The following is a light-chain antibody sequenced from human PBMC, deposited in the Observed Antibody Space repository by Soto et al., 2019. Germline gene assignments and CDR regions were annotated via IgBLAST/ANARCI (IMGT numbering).Light chain of an antibody. CDR2: GNS. CDR3: QSYDSSLSAFYV. CDR1: SSNIGAGYD. Sequence: YVVTQPPSVSGAPGQRVTISCTGSSSNIGAGYDVHWYQQLPGTAPKLLIYGNSNRPSGVPDRFSGSKSGTSASLAITGLQAEDEADYYCQSYDSSLSAFYVFGTGTKVTVL. J-gene: IGLJ1*01. V-gene: IGLV1-40*02.